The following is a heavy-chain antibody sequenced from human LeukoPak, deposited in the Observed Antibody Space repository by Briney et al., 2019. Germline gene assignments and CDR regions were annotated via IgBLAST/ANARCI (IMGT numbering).Heavy chain of an antibody. V-gene: IGHV4-59*01. CDR1: GGSISSYY. J-gene: IGHJ4*02. CDR2: IYYSGST. Sequence: SETLSLTCTVSGGSISSYYWSWIRQPPGKGLEWIGYIYYSGSTNNNPSLKSRVTTSVDTSKNQFSLKLSSVTAADTAVYYCARDRSLGEQLEFDYWGQGTLVTVSS. CDR3: ARDRSLGEQLEFDY. D-gene: IGHD6-13*01.